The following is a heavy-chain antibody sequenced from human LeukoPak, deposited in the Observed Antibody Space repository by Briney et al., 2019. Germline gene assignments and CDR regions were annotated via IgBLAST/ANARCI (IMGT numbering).Heavy chain of an antibody. D-gene: IGHD2-15*01. CDR1: GYGFPSYW. Sequence: GESLKISCKASGYGFPSYWIGWVRQMPGKGLEWMGIIYPGDSDTRYSPSFQGQITISADKSISTAYLQWSSLKASDTAMYYCAKGYCSGGSCYAFDYWGQGTLVTVSS. CDR3: AKGYCSGGSCYAFDY. V-gene: IGHV5-51*01. J-gene: IGHJ4*02. CDR2: IYPGDSDT.